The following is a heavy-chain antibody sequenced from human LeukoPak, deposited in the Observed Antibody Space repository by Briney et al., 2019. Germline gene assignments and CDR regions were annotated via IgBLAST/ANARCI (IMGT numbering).Heavy chain of an antibody. CDR1: GGSFSGYY. Sequence: SETLSLTCAVYGGSFSGYYWSWIRQPPGKGLEWIGETNHSGSTNYNPSLKSRVTMSVDTSKNQFSLKLSSVTAADTAVYYCAAMTTVTLIDYWGQGTLVTVSS. CDR2: TNHSGST. D-gene: IGHD4-17*01. J-gene: IGHJ4*02. CDR3: AAMTTVTLIDY. V-gene: IGHV4-34*01.